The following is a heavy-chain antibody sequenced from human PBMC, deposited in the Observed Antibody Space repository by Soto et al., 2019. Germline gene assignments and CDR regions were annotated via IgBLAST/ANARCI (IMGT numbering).Heavy chain of an antibody. CDR3: ARSVRYCRGASCYFTRDAFDI. D-gene: IGHD2-15*01. CDR1: GGSISSYY. V-gene: IGHV4-59*08. J-gene: IGHJ3*02. Sequence: QVQLQESGPGLVKPSETLSLTCTVSGGSISSYYWSWIRQPPGKGLEWIGYLYYSGSPEYNPSLTSRVTIPVATYKNPLSLKLSTVTAADTAVYYCARSVRYCRGASCYFTRDAFDIWGQGTMVTVSS. CDR2: LYYSGSP.